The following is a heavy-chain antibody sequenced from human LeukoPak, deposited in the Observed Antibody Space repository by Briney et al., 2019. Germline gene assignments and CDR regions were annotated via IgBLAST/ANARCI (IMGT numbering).Heavy chain of an antibody. D-gene: IGHD6-19*01. CDR3: ARGSGWYMY. J-gene: IGHJ4*02. V-gene: IGHV4-4*09. CDR2: IPTSGST. Sequence: PSETLSLTCTVSGGSFTNYYWGWIRQPPGKGLEWIGYIPTSGSTNYNPSLKSPVTISVDTSKKQVSLKLTSVTAADTAVYYCARGSGWYMYWGQGTLVTVSS. CDR1: GGSFTNYY.